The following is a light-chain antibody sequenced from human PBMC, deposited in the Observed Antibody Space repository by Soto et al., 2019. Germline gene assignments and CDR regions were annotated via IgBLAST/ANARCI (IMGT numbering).Light chain of an antibody. CDR3: AAWDDSLNGVV. J-gene: IGLJ2*01. CDR1: SSNIGSNT. CDR2: NNN. V-gene: IGLV1-44*01. Sequence: QLVLTQPPSASGTPGKRVTISCSGSSSNIGSNTVNWYHQLPGTAPKLLIYNNNQRPSGVPDRFSGSKSGTSASLAISGLQSEDEADYYCAAWDDSLNGVVFGGGTKLTVL.